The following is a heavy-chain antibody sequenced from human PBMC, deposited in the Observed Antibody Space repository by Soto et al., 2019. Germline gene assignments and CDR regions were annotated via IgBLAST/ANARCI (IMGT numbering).Heavy chain of an antibody. J-gene: IGHJ4*02. D-gene: IGHD2-15*01. CDR3: ARPKVAATTRPLDY. CDR2: IWYDGSKR. V-gene: IGHV3-33*01. CDR1: GFTFSSYG. Sequence: QVQLVESGGGVVQPGRSLRLSCEASGFTFSSYGMHWVRQTPGKGLEWVAVIWYDGSKRYYADSVKGRFTISRDESKNTLYLQMDSLRAEDTAVYYCARPKVAATTRPLDYWGQGTLVTVSS.